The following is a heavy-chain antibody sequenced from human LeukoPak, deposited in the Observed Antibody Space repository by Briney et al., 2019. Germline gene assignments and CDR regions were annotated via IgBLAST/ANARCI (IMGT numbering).Heavy chain of an antibody. J-gene: IGHJ5*02. Sequence: ASVKVSCKASGYTFTAYYMHWVRQAPGQGLEWMGWINPNTGDTNSAERFQGRVTMTRDSSISTAYLELNRLTSDDTAVYYCARDMWQQFDWFDPWGQGTLVTVSS. V-gene: IGHV1-2*02. CDR2: INPNTGDT. D-gene: IGHD6-13*01. CDR1: GYTFTAYY. CDR3: ARDMWQQFDWFDP.